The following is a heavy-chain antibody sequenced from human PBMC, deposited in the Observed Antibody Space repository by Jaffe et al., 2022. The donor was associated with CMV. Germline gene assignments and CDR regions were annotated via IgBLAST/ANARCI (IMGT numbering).Heavy chain of an antibody. Sequence: QVQLQESGPGLVKPSETLSLTCTISGDSISTYYWSWLRQTPGKGLEWIGYIFYNGATKYSPSLKSRVTISLDTSKNSFSLNLTSVTAADTAVYYCAREVPVSARTYYYYYMDVWGKGSTVTVSS. D-gene: IGHD2-21*02. CDR2: IFYNGAT. J-gene: IGHJ6*03. CDR1: GDSISTYY. CDR3: AREVPVSARTYYYYYMDV. V-gene: IGHV4-59*01.